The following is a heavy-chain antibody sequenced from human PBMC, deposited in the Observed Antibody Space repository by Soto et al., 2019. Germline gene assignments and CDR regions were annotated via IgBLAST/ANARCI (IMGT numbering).Heavy chain of an antibody. CDR1: GFTFSSYA. CDR3: ARYKIGGEGSYTFDH. D-gene: IGHD3-10*01. V-gene: IGHV3-30-3*01. CDR2: VSYDGSNQ. Sequence: QVQLVESGGGVVQPGRSLRLSCAASGFTFSSYAMHWVRQAPGKGLEWVAVVSYDGSNQYYADSVKGRFTISRDNSKNTIYLQMNRLRAEDRAVYYCARYKIGGEGSYTFDHWGQGTPVTVSS. J-gene: IGHJ4*02.